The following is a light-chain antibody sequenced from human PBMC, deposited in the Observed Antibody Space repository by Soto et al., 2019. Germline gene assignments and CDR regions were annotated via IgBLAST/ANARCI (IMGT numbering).Light chain of an antibody. CDR1: SSDLGDYNY. V-gene: IGLV2-14*01. CDR2: DVT. Sequence: QSALTQPASVSGSPGQSITISCTGTSSDLGDYNYVSWYQLHPGEAPKLMIYDVTNRPSGVSNRFSGSKSGNTASLTISGLQAEDETDYYCSPYTSTNTLVFGTGTKVTVL. CDR3: SPYTSTNTLV. J-gene: IGLJ1*01.